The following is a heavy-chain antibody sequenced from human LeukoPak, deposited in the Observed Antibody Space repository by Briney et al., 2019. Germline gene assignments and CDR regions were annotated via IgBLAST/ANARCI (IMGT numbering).Heavy chain of an antibody. J-gene: IGHJ3*02. D-gene: IGHD2-15*01. CDR1: GGSISSSSYY. CDR3: AREDCSGGSCRDAFDI. Sequence: SETLSLTCTVSGGSISSSSYYWGWIRQPPGKGLEWIGSIYYSGSTYYNPSLKSRVTISVDTSKNQFSLKLSSVTAADTAVYYCAREDCSGGSCRDAFDIWGQGTMVTVSS. CDR2: IYYSGST. V-gene: IGHV4-39*07.